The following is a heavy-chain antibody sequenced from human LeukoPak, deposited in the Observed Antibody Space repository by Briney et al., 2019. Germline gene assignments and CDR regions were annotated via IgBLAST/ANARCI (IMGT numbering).Heavy chain of an antibody. J-gene: IGHJ4*02. CDR2: IYYSGST. V-gene: IGHV4-59*08. Sequence: SETLSLTCTVSGGSISSYYWSWIRQPPGKGLEWIGYIYYSGSTNYNPSLKSRVTISVDTSKNQFSLKLSSVTAADTAVYYCARTNWELLDYWGQGTLDTVSS. D-gene: IGHD1-26*01. CDR1: GGSISSYY. CDR3: ARTNWELLDY.